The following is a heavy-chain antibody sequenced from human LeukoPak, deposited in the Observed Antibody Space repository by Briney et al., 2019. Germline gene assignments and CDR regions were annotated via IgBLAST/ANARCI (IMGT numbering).Heavy chain of an antibody. D-gene: IGHD2-2*01. V-gene: IGHV4-4*07. CDR1: GGSINSHY. CDR2: TYTSGST. Sequence: SETLSLTCTVSGGSINSHYWGWIRQPAAKGLEWIVRTYTSGSTNYHPSLKSRVTISVDKSKNQFSLKLSSVTAADTAVYYCARDLIVVVPAAAAFDIWGQGTMVTVSS. J-gene: IGHJ3*02. CDR3: ARDLIVVVPAAAAFDI.